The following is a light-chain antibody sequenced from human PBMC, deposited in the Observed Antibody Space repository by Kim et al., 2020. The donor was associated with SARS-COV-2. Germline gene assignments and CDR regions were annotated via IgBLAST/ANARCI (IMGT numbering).Light chain of an antibody. V-gene: IGKV3-20*01. Sequence: EIVLTQSPGTLSLSPGERATLSCRASQSVSSSYLAWYQQKPGQAPRLLIYGASSRATGIPDRFSGSGSGTDFTLTISRLEPEDFAVYYCQQYGSSPYTLGQGTKLENK. J-gene: IGKJ2*01. CDR1: QSVSSSY. CDR2: GAS. CDR3: QQYGSSPYT.